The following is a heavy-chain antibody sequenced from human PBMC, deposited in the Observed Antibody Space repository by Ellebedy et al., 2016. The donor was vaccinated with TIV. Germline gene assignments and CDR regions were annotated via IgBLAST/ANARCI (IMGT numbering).Heavy chain of an antibody. D-gene: IGHD6-13*01. CDR3: ATTKQQLVASAFDI. V-gene: IGHV1-24*01. J-gene: IGHJ3*02. CDR2: FDPEDGET. Sequence: ASVKVSCKVSGYTLTELSMHWVRQAPGKGLEWMGGFDPEDGETIYAQKFQGRVTMTEDTSTDTAYMELSSLRSEDTAVYYCATTKQQLVASAFDIWGQGTMVTVSS. CDR1: GYTLTELS.